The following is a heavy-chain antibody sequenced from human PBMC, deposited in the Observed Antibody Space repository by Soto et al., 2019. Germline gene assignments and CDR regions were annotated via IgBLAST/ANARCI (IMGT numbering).Heavy chain of an antibody. CDR2: IYYSGST. V-gene: IGHV4-61*01. J-gene: IGHJ4*02. CDR3: ARVHYYGSGSYVDY. CDR1: GGSVSSGSYY. Sequence: PSETLSLTCTVSGGSVSSGSYYWSWIRQPPGKGLEWIGYIYYSGSTNYNPSLKSRVTISVNTSKNQFSMKLSSVTAADTTVYYCARVHYYGSGSYVDYWGQGTLVTVSS. D-gene: IGHD3-10*01.